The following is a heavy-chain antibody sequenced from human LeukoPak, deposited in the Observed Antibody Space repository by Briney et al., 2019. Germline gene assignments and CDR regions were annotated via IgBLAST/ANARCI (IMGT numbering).Heavy chain of an antibody. J-gene: IGHJ4*02. V-gene: IGHV1-69*05. Sequence: SVKVSCKASGGTFSSYAISWVRQAPGQGLEWIGGIIPIFGTANYAQKFQGRVTITTDESTSTAYMELSSLRSEDTAVYYCARHVRSSTSHPDYWGQGTLVTVSS. CDR3: ARHVRSSTSHPDY. CDR1: GGTFSSYA. D-gene: IGHD2-2*01. CDR2: IIPIFGTA.